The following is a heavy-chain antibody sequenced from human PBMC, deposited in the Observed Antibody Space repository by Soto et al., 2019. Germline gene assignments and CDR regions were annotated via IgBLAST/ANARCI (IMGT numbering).Heavy chain of an antibody. Sequence: QVQLVQSGAEVKKPGASVKVSCKASGYTFTSYYMHWVRQAPGQGLEWMGIINPSGGSTSYAQKFQGRVTMTRDTSTSTVYMELSCLRSEDTAVYYCARISGEAGTYYYYGMDVWGQGTTVTVSS. CDR1: GYTFTSYY. J-gene: IGHJ6*02. CDR3: ARISGEAGTYYYYGMDV. D-gene: IGHD1-1*01. V-gene: IGHV1-46*01. CDR2: INPSGGST.